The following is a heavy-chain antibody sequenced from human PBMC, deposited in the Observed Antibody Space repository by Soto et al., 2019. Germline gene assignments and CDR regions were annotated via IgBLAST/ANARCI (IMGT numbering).Heavy chain of an antibody. CDR1: GFTFDDYA. CDR2: ISWNSGSI. V-gene: IGHV3-9*01. D-gene: IGHD1-26*01. Sequence: EVQLVESGGGLVQPGRSLRLSCSASGFTFDDYAIHWVRQAPGKGLEWVSGISWNSGSIGYADSVKGRFTISRDNAKNSLYLQMNSLSTDDTALYYCAKAVGSEIVVEDFDYWGQGTLVTVSS. CDR3: AKAVGSEIVVEDFDY. J-gene: IGHJ4*02.